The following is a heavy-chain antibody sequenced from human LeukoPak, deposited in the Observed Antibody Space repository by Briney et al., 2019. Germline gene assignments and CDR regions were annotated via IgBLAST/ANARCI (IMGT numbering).Heavy chain of an antibody. J-gene: IGHJ4*02. CDR1: GFTFSYYG. CDR3: ARLGYNWNVLTDF. Sequence: PGGSLRLSCAASGFTFSYYGMHWVRQAPGKGLEWVGVISYDGNEKYYADSVEGRFTISRDNAKNTLYLQMNSLRAEDTAVYYCARLGYNWNVLTDFWGQGTLVTVSS. CDR2: ISYDGNEK. D-gene: IGHD1-20*01. V-gene: IGHV3-30*03.